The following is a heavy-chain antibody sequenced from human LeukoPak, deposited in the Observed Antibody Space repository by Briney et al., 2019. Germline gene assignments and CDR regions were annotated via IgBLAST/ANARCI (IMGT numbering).Heavy chain of an antibody. J-gene: IGHJ3*02. D-gene: IGHD5-12*01. CDR2: ISGSGGST. V-gene: IGHV3-23*01. CDR3: APRRGFRAFDI. Sequence: GGSLRLSCAASGFTSSSYAMSWVRQAPGKGLEWVSAISGSGGSTYYADSVKGRFTISRDNSKNTLYLQMNSLGAEDTAVYYCAPRRGFRAFDIWGQGTMVTVSS. CDR1: GFTSSSYA.